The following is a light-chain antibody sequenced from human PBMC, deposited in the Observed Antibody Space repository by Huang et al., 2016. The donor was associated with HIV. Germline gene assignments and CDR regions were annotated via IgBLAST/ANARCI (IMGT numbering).Light chain of an antibody. J-gene: IGKJ2*01. Sequence: EIVMTQSPVTLSVSPGERATLSCRACQTVSTSLAWYQQKPGQAPRLLIYGASTRATGIPARFTGSGSGADFTLTISSLQSEDFAVYYCQQYDNSPYTFGQGTKLEIK. V-gene: IGKV3-15*01. CDR2: GAS. CDR3: QQYDNSPYT. CDR1: QTVSTS.